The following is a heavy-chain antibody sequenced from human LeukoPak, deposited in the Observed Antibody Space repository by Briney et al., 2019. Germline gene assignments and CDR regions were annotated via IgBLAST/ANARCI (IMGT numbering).Heavy chain of an antibody. CDR3: ATDLPPDYYDSSGYYLTY. J-gene: IGHJ4*02. Sequence: QPGGSLRLSCAASGFTFSNYGMSWVRQAPGKGLEWVSAISGTGRSTYYADYVKGRFTISRDSYRNTLYLQMNSLRAEDTAVYYCATDLPPDYYDSSGYYLTYWGQGTLVTVSS. CDR2: ISGTGRST. D-gene: IGHD3-22*01. V-gene: IGHV3-23*01. CDR1: GFTFSNYG.